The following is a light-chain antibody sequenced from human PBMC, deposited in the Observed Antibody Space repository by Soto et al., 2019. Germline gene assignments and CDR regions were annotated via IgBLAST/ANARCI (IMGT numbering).Light chain of an antibody. CDR2: AAT. Sequence: GLTQSPGTLSLSPGERATLSCRASQSVAASYLAWYQQKPGRAPRLLFYAATRRPTGIPDRFSGSGSGPDSTLTISTLEPDDFEVYYCHRFGSSPETFGQGTKVE. CDR1: QSVAASY. V-gene: IGKV3-20*01. CDR3: HRFGSSPET. J-gene: IGKJ1*01.